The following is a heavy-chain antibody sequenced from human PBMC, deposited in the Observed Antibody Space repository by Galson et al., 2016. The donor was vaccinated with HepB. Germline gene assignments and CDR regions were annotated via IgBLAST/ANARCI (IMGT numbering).Heavy chain of an antibody. V-gene: IGHV3-53*01. D-gene: IGHD3-16*01. J-gene: IGHJ4*02. CDR1: GFSVNNNY. Sequence: SLRLSCAASGFSVNNNYMTWVRQAPGKGLEWVSVIYGGGTTYFVDSVKGRFTMSRDTSKNTLYLQMNSLRAEDTAVYYCASHGGSPSGLLGATEGLDYWGLGTLVTVSS. CDR2: IYGGGTT. CDR3: ASHGGSPSGLLGATEGLDY.